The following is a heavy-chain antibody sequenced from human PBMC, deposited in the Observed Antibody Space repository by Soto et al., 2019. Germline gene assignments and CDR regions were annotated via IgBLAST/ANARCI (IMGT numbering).Heavy chain of an antibody. Sequence: EVQLVESGGGLVKPGGSLRLSCAASGFTFSSYSMNWVRQAPGKGLEWVSSISSSSSYIYYADSVKGRFTISRDNAKNSLYLQMNSLRAEDTAVYYCARDIQWFGDYYYYGMDVWGQGTTVTVSS. CDR2: ISSSSSYI. J-gene: IGHJ6*02. D-gene: IGHD3-10*01. CDR1: GFTFSSYS. CDR3: ARDIQWFGDYYYYGMDV. V-gene: IGHV3-21*01.